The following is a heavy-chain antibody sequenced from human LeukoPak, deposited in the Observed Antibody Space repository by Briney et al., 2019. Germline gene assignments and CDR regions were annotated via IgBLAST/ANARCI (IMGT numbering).Heavy chain of an antibody. D-gene: IGHD3-22*01. V-gene: IGHV3-23*01. Sequence: GGSLRLSCAVSGSTIMKEGLNWVRQAPGKALEWVSAISNGGETFYADSVKGRFTISRDNSKNTLYLQMNSLRAEDTAVYYCATSFTVILDVTQNWGQGTLVTVSS. J-gene: IGHJ4*02. CDR2: ISNGGET. CDR3: ATSFTVILDVTQN. CDR1: GSTIMKEG.